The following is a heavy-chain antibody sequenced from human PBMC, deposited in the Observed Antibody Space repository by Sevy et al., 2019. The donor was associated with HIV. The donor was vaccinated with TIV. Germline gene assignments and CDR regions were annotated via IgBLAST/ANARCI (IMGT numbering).Heavy chain of an antibody. CDR1: GFAFYEYS. J-gene: IGHJ4*02. CDR3: AREGCSRPHDY. CDR2: LSFGCGNI. V-gene: IGHV3-23*01. Sequence: GESLKISCAASGFAFYEYSMSWIRQAPGKGLEWVATLSFGCGNINCADSVKRRFTISRDNSKNSFYLQMDNLRVEDTALYYCAREGCSRPHDYWGQGTRVTVSS. D-gene: IGHD2-8*01.